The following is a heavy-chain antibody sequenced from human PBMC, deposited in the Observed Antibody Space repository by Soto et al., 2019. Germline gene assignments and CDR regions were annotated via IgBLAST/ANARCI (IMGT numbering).Heavy chain of an antibody. J-gene: IGHJ6*02. CDR1: GGSVRSGTYY. CDR3: ARITYDFWSGYKLPSYGMDV. Sequence: SETLSLTCTVSGGSVRSGTYYWTWIRQPPGKGLEWIGYIYYSGSTNYNPSLQSRVTISGDTSKNQFSLKLSSVTAADTAVYYCARITYDFWSGYKLPSYGMDVWGQGNTVTVSS. CDR2: IYYSGST. V-gene: IGHV4-61*01. D-gene: IGHD3-3*01.